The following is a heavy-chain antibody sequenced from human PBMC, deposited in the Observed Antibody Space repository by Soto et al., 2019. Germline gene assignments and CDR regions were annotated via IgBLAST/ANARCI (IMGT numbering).Heavy chain of an antibody. CDR3: ARVSSGDDSGGNYMDV. J-gene: IGHJ6*03. D-gene: IGHD2-15*01. CDR2: IITFVGKA. V-gene: IGHV1-69*08. Sequence: QVQLVQSGPEVKKPGSSVKVSCKTSGGTLSSYSIIWVRQAPGQGLEWVGRIITFVGKANVAQQFQGRVTITADRSTDTTDMELRRLPSDDTAVYYWARVSSGDDSGGNYMDVCGTGTTVTVSS. CDR1: GGTLSSYS.